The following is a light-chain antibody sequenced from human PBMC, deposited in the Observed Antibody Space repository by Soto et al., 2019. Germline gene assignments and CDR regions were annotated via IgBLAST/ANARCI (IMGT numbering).Light chain of an antibody. J-gene: IGLJ1*01. CDR3: QSYDSSLSGYV. Sequence: QSVLTQPPSVSGAPGQRVTISCTGSSXNIGAGYDVHWYQQLPGTAPKLLIYGNSNRPSGVPDRFSGSKSGTSASLAITGLQAEDEADYYCQSYDSSLSGYVFGTGTKVPS. CDR2: GNS. V-gene: IGLV1-40*01. CDR1: SXNIGAGYD.